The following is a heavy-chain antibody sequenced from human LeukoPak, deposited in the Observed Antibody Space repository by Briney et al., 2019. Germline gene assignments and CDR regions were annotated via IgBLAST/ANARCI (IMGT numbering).Heavy chain of an antibody. J-gene: IGHJ4*02. CDR1: GGSVSSGSYY. Sequence: SETLSLTCTVSGGSVSSGSYYWSWIRQPPGKGLEWIGYIYYSGSTNYNPSLKSRVTISVDTSKNQFSLKLSSVTAADTAVYYCARDSSGYYRYWGQGTLVTVSS. CDR2: IYYSGST. D-gene: IGHD3-22*01. CDR3: ARDSSGYYRY. V-gene: IGHV4-61*01.